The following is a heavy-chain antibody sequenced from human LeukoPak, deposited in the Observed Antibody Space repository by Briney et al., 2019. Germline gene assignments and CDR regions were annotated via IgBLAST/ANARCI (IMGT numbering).Heavy chain of an antibody. CDR3: ARDSGLLWFGELHY. CDR1: GFTFSSYS. CDR2: ISSSSSYI. Sequence: GGSLRLSCAASGFTFSSYSMNWVRQAPGKGLEWVSSISSSSSYIYYADSVKGRFTISRDNAKNSLYLQMNSLRAEDTAVYYCARDSGLLWFGELHYWGQGTLVTVS. D-gene: IGHD3-10*01. V-gene: IGHV3-21*01. J-gene: IGHJ4*02.